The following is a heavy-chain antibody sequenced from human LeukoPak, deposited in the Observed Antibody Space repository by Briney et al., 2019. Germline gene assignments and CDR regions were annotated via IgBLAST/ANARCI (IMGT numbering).Heavy chain of an antibody. D-gene: IGHD6-13*01. CDR2: IYYSGST. J-gene: IGHJ5*02. Sequence: SETLSLTCTVSGGSISSYYWSWIRQPPGKGLEWIGYIYYSGSTNYNPSLKSRVTISVDTSKNQFSLKLSSVTAADTAVYYCARGSSSSSFDPWGQGTLVTVSS. V-gene: IGHV4-59*12. CDR3: ARGSSSSSFDP. CDR1: GGSISSYY.